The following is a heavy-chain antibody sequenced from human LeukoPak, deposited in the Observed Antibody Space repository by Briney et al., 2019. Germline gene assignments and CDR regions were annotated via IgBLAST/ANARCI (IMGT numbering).Heavy chain of an antibody. V-gene: IGHV3-30*03. CDR1: GFTVSSNY. Sequence: GGSLRLSCAASGFTVSSNYMSWVRQAPGKGLEWVAVISYDGSNKYYADSVKGRFTISRDNSKNTLYLQMNSLRAEDTAVYYCARGRVDYGDYTSTYYYYMDVWGKGTTVTVSS. CDR3: ARGRVDYGDYTSTYYYYMDV. J-gene: IGHJ6*03. D-gene: IGHD4-17*01. CDR2: ISYDGSNK.